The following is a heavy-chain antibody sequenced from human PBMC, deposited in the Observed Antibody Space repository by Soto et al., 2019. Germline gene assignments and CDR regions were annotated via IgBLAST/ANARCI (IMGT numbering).Heavy chain of an antibody. CDR1: GGTFSSYA. D-gene: IGHD5-12*01. CDR2: IIPIFGTA. CDR3: ARESVEMATKTPLDI. V-gene: IGHV1-69*12. Sequence: QVQLVQSGAEVKKPGSSVKVSCKASGGTFSSYAISWVRQAPGQGLEWMGGIIPIFGTANYAQKFQGRVTITGDETQSKAHMELSSLGSEDTAVYYCARESVEMATKTPLDIWGPGTMVTVSS. J-gene: IGHJ3*02.